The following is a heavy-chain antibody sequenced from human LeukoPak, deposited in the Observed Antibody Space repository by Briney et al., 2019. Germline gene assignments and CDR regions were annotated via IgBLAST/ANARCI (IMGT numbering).Heavy chain of an antibody. Sequence: GGSLRLSCAASGFTFSSYTMSWVRQAPGKGLEWVAVITGSGGTTYYADSVKGRFTIPRDNSKNILYVQMNSLRAEDTAVYYCAKLGDGRGYYHYWGQGTLLTVSS. D-gene: IGHD3-3*01. CDR1: GFTFSSYT. J-gene: IGHJ4*02. CDR2: ITGSGGTT. CDR3: AKLGDGRGYYHY. V-gene: IGHV3-23*01.